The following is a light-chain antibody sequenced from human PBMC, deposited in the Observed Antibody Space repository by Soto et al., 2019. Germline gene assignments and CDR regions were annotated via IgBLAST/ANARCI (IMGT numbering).Light chain of an antibody. Sequence: EIVRTQSPATLSVSPVERATLSCRASQSVSNTYLSWYQQKPGQAPRLLIYGASSRATGIPERFSGGGSGTDFTLTISRLEPEDSAVYYCQQHGTTFGQGTKVDIK. CDR2: GAS. CDR3: QQHGTT. J-gene: IGKJ1*01. CDR1: QSVSNTY. V-gene: IGKV3-20*01.